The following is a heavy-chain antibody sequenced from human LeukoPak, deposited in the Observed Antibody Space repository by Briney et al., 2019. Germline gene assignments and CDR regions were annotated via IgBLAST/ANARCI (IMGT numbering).Heavy chain of an antibody. V-gene: IGHV4-38-2*02. D-gene: IGHD2-8*01. Sequence: SETLSLTCTVSGYSISSGYYWGWIRQPPEKGLEWIGSIYHSGSTYYNPSLKSRVTISVDTSKNQFSLKLSSVTAADTAVYYCARDRSNNWFDPWGQGTLVTVSS. J-gene: IGHJ5*02. CDR1: GYSISSGYY. CDR3: ARDRSNNWFDP. CDR2: IYHSGST.